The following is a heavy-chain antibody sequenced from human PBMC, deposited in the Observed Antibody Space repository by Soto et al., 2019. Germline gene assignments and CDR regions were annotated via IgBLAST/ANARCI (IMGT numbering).Heavy chain of an antibody. Sequence: PGESLKISCKGSGYSFTSYWIGWVRQMPGKGLEWMGIIYPTDSYTNYSPSFQGHVTISADKSISTAYLQWSSLKASDTAMYYCARTAAAGKYYYGVDVWGQGTTVTVSS. J-gene: IGHJ6*02. V-gene: IGHV5-51*01. CDR1: GYSFTSYW. CDR3: ARTAAAGKYYYGVDV. D-gene: IGHD6-13*01. CDR2: IYPTDSYT.